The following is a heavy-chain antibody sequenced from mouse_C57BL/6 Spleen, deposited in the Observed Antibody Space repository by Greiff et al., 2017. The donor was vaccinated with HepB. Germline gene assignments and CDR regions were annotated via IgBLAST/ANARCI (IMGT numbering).Heavy chain of an antibody. CDR2: ISYDGSN. J-gene: IGHJ1*03. V-gene: IGHV3-6*01. D-gene: IGHD1-1*01. Sequence: ESGPGLVKPSQSLSLTCSVTGYSITSGYYWNWIRQFPGNKLEWMGYISYDGSNNYNPSLKNRISITRDTSKNQFFLKLNSVTTEDTATYYCARAPLTTVEHWYIEVWGTGTTGTVSS. CDR3: ARAPLTTVEHWYIEV. CDR1: GYSITSGYY.